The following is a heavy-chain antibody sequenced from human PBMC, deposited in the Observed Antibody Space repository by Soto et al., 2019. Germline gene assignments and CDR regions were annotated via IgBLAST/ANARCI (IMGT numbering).Heavy chain of an antibody. V-gene: IGHV4-34*01. Sequence: SETLSLTCAVYGGSFSGYYWSWIRQPPGKGLEWIGEINHSGSTNYNPSLKSRVTISVDTSKNQFSLKLNSVTAADTAVYYCARGVQATVRYWGQGTLVTVSS. CDR2: INHSGST. D-gene: IGHD3-10*02. CDR3: ARGVQATVRY. J-gene: IGHJ4*02. CDR1: GGSFSGYY.